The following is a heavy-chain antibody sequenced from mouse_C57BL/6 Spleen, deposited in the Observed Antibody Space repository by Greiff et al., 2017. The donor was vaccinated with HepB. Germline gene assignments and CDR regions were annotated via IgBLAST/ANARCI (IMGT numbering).Heavy chain of an antibody. D-gene: IGHD2-5*01. CDR3: TRVDSNPSHWYFDV. J-gene: IGHJ1*03. Sequence: DVMLVESGEGLVKPGGSLKLSCAASGFTFSSYAMSWVRQTPEKRLEWVAYISSGGDYIYYADTVKGRFTISRDNARNTLYLQMSSLKSEDTAMYYCTRVDSNPSHWYFDVWGTGTTVTVSS. CDR1: GFTFSSYA. CDR2: ISSGGDYI. V-gene: IGHV5-9-1*02.